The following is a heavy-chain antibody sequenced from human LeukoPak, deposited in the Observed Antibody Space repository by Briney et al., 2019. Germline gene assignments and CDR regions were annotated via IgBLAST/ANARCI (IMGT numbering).Heavy chain of an antibody. D-gene: IGHD2-2*01. V-gene: IGHV1-2*02. CDR2: FNPNSGGT. Sequence: ASVKVSCKSSGYTFTGYYMHWVRQAPGQGLELMGWFNPNSGGTNYAQKFQSRVTMTRDTSISTAYMELSRLRSDATAVYYCARAAQRYCSSTSCYPKYWGQGTLVTVSS. CDR1: GYTFTGYY. CDR3: ARAAQRYCSSTSCYPKY. J-gene: IGHJ4*02.